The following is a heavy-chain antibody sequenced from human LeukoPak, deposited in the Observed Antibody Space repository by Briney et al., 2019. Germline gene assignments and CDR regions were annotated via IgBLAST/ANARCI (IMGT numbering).Heavy chain of an antibody. V-gene: IGHV3-23*01. CDR1: GLTFSSYS. CDR3: VKSAGKDGYRDSFDM. Sequence: PGGSLRLSCAASGLTFSSYSMNWVRQAPGKGLEWVSTIANSGDNTYYADSVKGRFTISRDNFRNTLYLQMNSLRAEDTAVYYCVKSAGKDGYRDSFDMWGQGTVVTVSS. D-gene: IGHD5-24*01. J-gene: IGHJ3*02. CDR2: IANSGDNT.